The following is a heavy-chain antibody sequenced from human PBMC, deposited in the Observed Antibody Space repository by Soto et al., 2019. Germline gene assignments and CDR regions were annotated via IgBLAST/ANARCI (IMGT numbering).Heavy chain of an antibody. V-gene: IGHV3-66*01. J-gene: IGHJ4*02. CDR2: IYSGGST. CDR1: GFTVSSNY. Sequence: GGSLRLSCAASGFTVSSNYMSWVRQAPGKGLEWVSVIYSGGSTYYADSVKGRFTISRDNSKNTLYLQMNSLRAEDTAVYYCARDLAREYSGYVLPFFDYWGQGTLVTVSS. CDR3: ARDLAREYSGYVLPFFDY. D-gene: IGHD5-12*01.